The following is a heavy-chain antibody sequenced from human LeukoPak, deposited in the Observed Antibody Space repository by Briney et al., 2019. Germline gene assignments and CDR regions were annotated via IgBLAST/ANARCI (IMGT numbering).Heavy chain of an antibody. CDR1: GYSFSDYW. Sequence: GESLKISCEASGYSFSDYWIGWVRQMPGKGLEWMGIIYPGDSDTRYSTSFQGQVTISADKSTSTAYLQWSSLKASDTAIYYCARGGRGVPGALGYWGQGTLVTVSS. V-gene: IGHV5-51*01. D-gene: IGHD3-10*01. CDR2: IYPGDSDT. CDR3: ARGGRGVPGALGY. J-gene: IGHJ4*02.